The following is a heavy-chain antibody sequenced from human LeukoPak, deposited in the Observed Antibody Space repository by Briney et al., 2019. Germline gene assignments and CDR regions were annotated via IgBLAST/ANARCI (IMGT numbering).Heavy chain of an antibody. CDR2: INGDGSIT. Sequence: GGSLRLSCAASGFSFSRYWIHWVRQAPGKGLVWVSRINGDGSITTYADSVRGRFTISRDNAKNTLYLQMNSLRAEDTAVYYCVRAGNGFDIWGRGTMVTVSS. CDR3: VRAGNGFDI. V-gene: IGHV3-74*01. J-gene: IGHJ3*02. CDR1: GFSFSRYW.